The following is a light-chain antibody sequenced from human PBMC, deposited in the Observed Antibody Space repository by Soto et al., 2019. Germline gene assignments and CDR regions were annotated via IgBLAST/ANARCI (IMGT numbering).Light chain of an antibody. J-gene: IGLJ1*01. CDR1: SSNIGNNY. CDR3: GTWDSSLSAYV. CDR2: DNN. Sequence: QSALTQPPSGSAAPGQKVTISCSGSSSNIGNNYVSWYQQLPGTAPKLLIYDNNKRPSGIPDRFSGSKSGTSATLGITGLQTRDEADYYCGTWDSSLSAYVFGTGTKVTAL. V-gene: IGLV1-51*01.